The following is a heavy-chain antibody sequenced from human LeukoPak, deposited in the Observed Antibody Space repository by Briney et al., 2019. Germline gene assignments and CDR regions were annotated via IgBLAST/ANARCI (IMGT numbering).Heavy chain of an antibody. J-gene: IGHJ4*02. V-gene: IGHV3-9*01. Sequence: HPGGSLRLSCAASGFTFDDYAMHWVRQAPGKGLEWVSGISWSSGSIGYADSVKGRFTISRDNAKNSLYLQMNSLRAEDTALYYCAKDMGYERYYFDYWGQGTLVTVSS. D-gene: IGHD5-12*01. CDR1: GFTFDDYA. CDR2: ISWSSGSI. CDR3: AKDMGYERYYFDY.